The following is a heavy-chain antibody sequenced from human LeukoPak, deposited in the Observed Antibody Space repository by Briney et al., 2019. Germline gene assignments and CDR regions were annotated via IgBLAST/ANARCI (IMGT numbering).Heavy chain of an antibody. CDR1: GYTFTGYG. CDR2: ISAYNGNT. Sequence: ASVKVSCKASGYTFTGYGISWVRQAPGQGLEWMGWISAYNGNTNYAQKLQGRVTMTTDTSTSTAYMELRSLRSDDTAVYYCARGAGRGYSYGYVDYWGQGTLVTVSS. V-gene: IGHV1-18*01. CDR3: ARGAGRGYSYGYVDY. J-gene: IGHJ4*02. D-gene: IGHD5-18*01.